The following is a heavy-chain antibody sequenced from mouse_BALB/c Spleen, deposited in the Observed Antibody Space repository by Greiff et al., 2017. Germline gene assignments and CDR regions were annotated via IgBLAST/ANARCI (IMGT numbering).Heavy chain of an antibody. CDR3: ARMGYYDSAWFAY. J-gene: IGHJ3*01. CDR2: IDPANGNT. Sequence: VQLQQSGAELLKPGASVKLSCTASGFNIKDTYMHWVKQRPEQGLEWIGRIDPANGNTKYDPKFQGKATITADTSSNTAYLQLSSLTSEDTAVYYCARMGYYDSAWFAYWGQGTLVTVSA. V-gene: IGHV14-3*02. CDR1: GFNIKDTY. D-gene: IGHD2-4*01.